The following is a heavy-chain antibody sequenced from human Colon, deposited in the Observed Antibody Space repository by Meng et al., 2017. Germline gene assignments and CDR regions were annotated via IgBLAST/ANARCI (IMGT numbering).Heavy chain of an antibody. CDR1: SGSIRSLDYY. V-gene: IGHV4-39*07. CDR3: ARFYGSGTFEVHDY. Sequence: LLLLTPGPGLVKPSETLSLTCTVSSGSIRSLDYYWGWIRQSPGKGLEWIGLIHYSGSRNYNPSLKSRVTMSVDTSKNQVSLRLTSVTAADTAVYYCARFYGSGTFEVHDYWGQGTLVTVSS. D-gene: IGHD3-10*01. CDR2: IHYSGSR. J-gene: IGHJ4*02.